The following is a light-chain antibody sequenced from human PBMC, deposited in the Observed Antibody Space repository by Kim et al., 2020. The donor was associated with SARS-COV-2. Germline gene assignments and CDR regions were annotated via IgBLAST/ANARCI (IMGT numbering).Light chain of an antibody. J-gene: IGKJ4*01. V-gene: IGKV3-15*01. CDR1: QNVRSN. CDR3: QQYNNWPLT. Sequence: EIVMTQSPATLSVSPGERVTLSCRASQNVRSNLAWYQQKPGQAPRLLIYGASNRATGIPARFSGSGSGTQFTLTISSQQSEDVAVYYCQQYNNWPLTFGGGTKVDIK. CDR2: GAS.